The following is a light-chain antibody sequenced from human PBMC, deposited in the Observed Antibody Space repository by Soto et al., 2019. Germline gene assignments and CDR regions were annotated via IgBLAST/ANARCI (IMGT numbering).Light chain of an antibody. J-gene: IGKJ1*01. Sequence: EIVLTQSPGTLSLSPGERATLSCRASQSVSSSYLAWYQQKPGQAPRLLMYGASSRATGIPDRFSGSGSGTDFTLTISRLEPEDFAVYYCQQYGRSPCTFGQGTKVEIK. CDR3: QQYGRSPCT. V-gene: IGKV3-20*01. CDR2: GAS. CDR1: QSVSSSY.